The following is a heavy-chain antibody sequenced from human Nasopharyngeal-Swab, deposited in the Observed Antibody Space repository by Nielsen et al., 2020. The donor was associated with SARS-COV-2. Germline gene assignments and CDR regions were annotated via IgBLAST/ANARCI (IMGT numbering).Heavy chain of an antibody. CDR2: FDPEDGET. V-gene: IGHV1-24*01. J-gene: IGHJ6*02. CDR1: GYTLTELS. D-gene: IGHD6-19*01. Sequence: ASVKVSCKVSGYTLTELSMHWVRQAPGKGLEWMGGFDPEDGETIYAQKFQGRVTMTEDTSTDTAYMELSSLRSDDTAVYYCARGHSSGWYDYYYYGMDVWGQGTTVTVSS. CDR3: ARGHSSGWYDYYYYGMDV.